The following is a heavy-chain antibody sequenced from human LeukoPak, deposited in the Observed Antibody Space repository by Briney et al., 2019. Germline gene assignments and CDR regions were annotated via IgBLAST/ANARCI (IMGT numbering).Heavy chain of an antibody. V-gene: IGHV3-7*01. CDR2: IKEDGREK. CDR3: ARGGRPDY. J-gene: IGHJ4*02. CDR1: GFTFSSSW. D-gene: IGHD3-10*01. Sequence: GGALRLSFATSGFTFSSSWMSWVRPAPGKGLECVANIKEDGREKYYVDSVKGRFTISRDNAKNSLYLQMSSLRAEDTAVYYCARGGRPDYWGQGTLVTVSS.